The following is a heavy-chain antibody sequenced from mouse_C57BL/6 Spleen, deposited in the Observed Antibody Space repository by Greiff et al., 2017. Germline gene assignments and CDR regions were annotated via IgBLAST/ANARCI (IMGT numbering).Heavy chain of an antibody. D-gene: IGHD1-1*01. V-gene: IGHV1-72*01. J-gene: IGHJ4*01. CDR2: IDPNSGGT. CDR1: GYTFPSYW. CDR3: ACRADITTVSGYYAMDY. Sequence: QVQLQQPGPELVKPGASVKLSCKASGYTFPSYWMNWVKQRPGRGLEWIGRIDPNSGGTKYNEKFKSKATLTVDKPSSPAYMQLSSLPSDDAAVYSCACRADITTVSGYYAMDYWGQGTSVTVSS.